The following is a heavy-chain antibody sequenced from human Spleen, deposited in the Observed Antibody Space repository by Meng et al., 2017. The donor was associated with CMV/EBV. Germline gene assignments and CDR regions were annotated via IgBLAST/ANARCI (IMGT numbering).Heavy chain of an antibody. Sequence: SETLSLTCTVSGSSVSSGNYYWSWIRQPPGKGLEWIGYIHYSGRTNYNSSLKSRVTISMDPSKNQFSLKLTSVTAADTAVYYCARVYPGISVFGVVTTGGGYFDYWGQGRLVTVSS. J-gene: IGHJ4*02. CDR3: ARVYPGISVFGVVTTGGGYFDY. CDR1: GSSVSSGNYY. D-gene: IGHD3-3*01. V-gene: IGHV4-61*01. CDR2: IHYSGRT.